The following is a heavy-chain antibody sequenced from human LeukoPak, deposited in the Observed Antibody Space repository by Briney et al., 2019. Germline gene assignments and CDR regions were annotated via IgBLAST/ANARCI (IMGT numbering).Heavy chain of an antibody. V-gene: IGHV1-69*04. D-gene: IGHD6-19*01. CDR3: ARDLSSSGWYYYYYGMDV. Sequence: SVKVSCKASGGTFSSYAISWVRQAPGQGLEWMGRIIPILGIANYAQKFQGRVTITADKSTSTAYMELSSLRSEDTAVYYCARDLSSSGWYYYYYGMDVWGQGTTVTVSS. CDR1: GGTFSSYA. J-gene: IGHJ6*02. CDR2: IIPILGIA.